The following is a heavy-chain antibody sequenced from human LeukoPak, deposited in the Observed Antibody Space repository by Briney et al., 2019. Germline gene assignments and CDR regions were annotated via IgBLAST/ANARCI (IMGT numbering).Heavy chain of an antibody. Sequence: GESLKISCKGSGYSFTSYWIGWVRQMPGKGLEWMGIIYPGDSDTRYSPSFQGQVTISADKSISTAYLQWSSLKASDTAMYYCARQGDYYGSGSYVDYWGQGTLVTVSS. J-gene: IGHJ4*02. CDR1: GYSFTSYW. D-gene: IGHD3-10*01. CDR3: ARQGDYYGSGSYVDY. V-gene: IGHV5-51*01. CDR2: IYPGDSDT.